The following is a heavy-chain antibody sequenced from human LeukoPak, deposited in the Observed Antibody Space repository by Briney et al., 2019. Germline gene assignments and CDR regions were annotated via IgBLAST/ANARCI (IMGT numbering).Heavy chain of an antibody. CDR2: IIPIFGTA. D-gene: IGHD4-23*01. V-gene: IGHV1-69*01. J-gene: IGHJ4*02. CDR1: GGTFSSYA. CDR3: ARGTTVVSYFDY. Sequence: VASVKVSCKASGGTFSSYAISLVRQAPGQGLEWMGGIIPIFGTANYAQKFQGRVTITADESTSTAYMELSSLRSEDTAVYYCARGTTVVSYFDYWGQGTLVTVSS.